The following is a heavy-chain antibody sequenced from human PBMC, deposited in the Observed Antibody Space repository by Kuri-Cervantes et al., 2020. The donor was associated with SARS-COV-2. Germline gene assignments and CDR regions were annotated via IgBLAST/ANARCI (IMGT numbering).Heavy chain of an antibody. J-gene: IGHJ4*02. CDR1: GFTFGDYA. CDR3: TTRPLITIFGAVTVGGDYFDY. CDR2: IRSKTDGGTT. D-gene: IGHD3-3*01. V-gene: IGHV3-49*03. Sequence: GGSLRLSCTASGFTFGDYAMSWFRQAPGKGLEWVGFIRSKTDGGTTDYAAPVKGRFTISRDDSKNTLYLQMNSLKTEDTAVYYCTTRPLITIFGAVTVGGDYFDYWGQGTLVTVSS.